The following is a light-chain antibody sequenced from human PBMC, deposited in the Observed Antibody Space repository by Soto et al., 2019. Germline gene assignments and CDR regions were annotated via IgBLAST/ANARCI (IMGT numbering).Light chain of an antibody. CDR2: DAS. V-gene: IGKV1-5*01. CDR3: QQYDSFSPLT. Sequence: DIQMTQSPSSLSASVGDRVTITCRASQTISSWLAWYQQKPGKAPKLLIYDASTLEGGVTSRFSGSGSGTDFSLTINSLQPDDFGTYYCQQYDSFSPLTFGGGTKVEIK. J-gene: IGKJ4*01. CDR1: QTISSW.